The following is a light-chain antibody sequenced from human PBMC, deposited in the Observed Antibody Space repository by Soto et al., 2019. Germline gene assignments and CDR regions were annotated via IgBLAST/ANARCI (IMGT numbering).Light chain of an antibody. CDR1: SSNIGGNN. CDR3: SFYTTTTSYF. CDR2: SNN. J-gene: IGLJ1*01. Sequence: QSVLTQPPSASGTPGQRVTLSCSGSSSNIGGNNVNWYQHLPGTAPKLLIHSNNQRPSGVPDRFSGSKSGNTASLTISGLRAEDEADYFCSFYTTTTSYFFGTGTKVTVL. V-gene: IGLV1-44*01.